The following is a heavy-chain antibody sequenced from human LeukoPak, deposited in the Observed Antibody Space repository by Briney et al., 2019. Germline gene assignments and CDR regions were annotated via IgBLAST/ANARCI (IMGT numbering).Heavy chain of an antibody. D-gene: IGHD3-22*01. J-gene: IGHJ3*02. CDR3: ARPYDSSGYPLSPDAFDI. V-gene: IGHV3-66*04. Sequence: GGSLRLSCAASGFTVSSNYMSWVRPAPGKGLEWVSVIYSGGSTYYADSVKGRFTISRDNSKNTLYLQMNSLRAEDTAVYYCARPYDSSGYPLSPDAFDIWGQGTMVTVSS. CDR1: GFTVSSNY. CDR2: IYSGGST.